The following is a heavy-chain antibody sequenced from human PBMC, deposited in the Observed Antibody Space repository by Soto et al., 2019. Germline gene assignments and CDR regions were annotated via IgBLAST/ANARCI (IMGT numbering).Heavy chain of an antibody. V-gene: IGHV1-3*04. Sequence: ASVKVSCKASGYTFSTYTMHWVRQAPGQSLEWMGWLNTGNGNTKYSQKFQGRVIITRDTSASTAFLQMNSLRADDTAVDYCAKAMSAYSIGWLTYFDYWGQGTLVTVSS. CDR1: GYTFSTYT. J-gene: IGHJ4*02. CDR3: AKAMSAYSIGWLTYFDY. CDR2: LNTGNGNT. D-gene: IGHD6-19*01.